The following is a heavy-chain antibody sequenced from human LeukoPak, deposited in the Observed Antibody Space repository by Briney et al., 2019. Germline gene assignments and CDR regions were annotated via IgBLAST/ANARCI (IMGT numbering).Heavy chain of an antibody. Sequence: SETLSLTCTVSGGSISGGDYYWSWIRQPPGTGLEWIGYIYYSGSTYYNPSLKSRVTISVDTSKNQFSLKLSSVTAADTAVYYCARDFGDYLMDYAFDIWGQGTMVTVSS. CDR1: GGSISGGDYY. CDR2: IYYSGST. D-gene: IGHD4-17*01. V-gene: IGHV4-30-4*08. J-gene: IGHJ3*02. CDR3: ARDFGDYLMDYAFDI.